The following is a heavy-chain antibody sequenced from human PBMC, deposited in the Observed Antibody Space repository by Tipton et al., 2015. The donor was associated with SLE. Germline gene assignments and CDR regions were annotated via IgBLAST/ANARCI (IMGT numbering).Heavy chain of an antibody. CDR3: ARRGSYLGY. Sequence: LRLSCTVSGGSISSGDYYWSWIRQPPGKGLEWIGYIYYSGSTYYNPSLKSRVTISVDTSKNQFSLKLNSVTAADTALYYCARRGSYLGYWGQGTLVTVSS. D-gene: IGHD1-26*01. J-gene: IGHJ4*02. CDR2: IYYSGST. CDR1: GGSISSGDYY. V-gene: IGHV4-30-4*01.